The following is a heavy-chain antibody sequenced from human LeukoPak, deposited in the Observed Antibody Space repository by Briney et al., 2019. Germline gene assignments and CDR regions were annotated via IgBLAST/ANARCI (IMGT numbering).Heavy chain of an antibody. V-gene: IGHV3-23*01. Sequence: PGGSLRLSCTVSGFAFSGYAMSWVRQAPGKGPEWVSSIGARGDVTYSADSVKGQFTISRDNSKRTLFLQMNSLRAEDTAVYYCAKVHYTASFPGSFPGRNYFDSWGQGSLVTVSP. CDR1: GFAFSGYA. D-gene: IGHD1-26*01. CDR2: IGARGDVT. CDR3: AKVHYTASFPGSFPGRNYFDS. J-gene: IGHJ4*02.